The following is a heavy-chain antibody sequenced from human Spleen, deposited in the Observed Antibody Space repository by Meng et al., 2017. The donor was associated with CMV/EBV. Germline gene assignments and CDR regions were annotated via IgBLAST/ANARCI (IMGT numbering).Heavy chain of an antibody. CDR2: ISASGGNT. Sequence: GGSLRLSCTASGFTFSTYAMNWVRQAPGKGLEWVSSISASGGNTYYADSVRGRLTISRDNSKKTLYLQMNRLRAEDTALYYCTRGQYSRLIDYWGQGTLVTVSS. J-gene: IGHJ4*02. D-gene: IGHD6-13*01. V-gene: IGHV3-23*01. CDR1: GFTFSTYA. CDR3: TRGQYSRLIDY.